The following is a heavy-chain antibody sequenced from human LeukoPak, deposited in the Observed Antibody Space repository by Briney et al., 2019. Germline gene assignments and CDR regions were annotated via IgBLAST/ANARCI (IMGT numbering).Heavy chain of an antibody. D-gene: IGHD4-17*01. CDR1: GYSFTTYW. Sequence: GESLKISCKGSGYSFTTYWIGWVRQMPGKGLEWMGIIYPGDSDTRYSPSFQGQVTISVDKSIRTAYLQWSSLKASDTAMYYCATGASKVTTDFANYWGQGTQVAVSS. J-gene: IGHJ4*02. CDR3: ATGASKVTTDFANY. CDR2: IYPGDSDT. V-gene: IGHV5-51*01.